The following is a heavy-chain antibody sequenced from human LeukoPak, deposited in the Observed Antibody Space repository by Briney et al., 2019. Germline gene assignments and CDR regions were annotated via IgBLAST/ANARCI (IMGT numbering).Heavy chain of an antibody. Sequence: PSETLSLTCAVYGGSFGGYYWSWIRQPPGKGLEWIGEINHSGSTNYNPSLKSRVTISVDTSKNQFSLKLSSVTAADTAVYFCAREGRMSMGIEYWGQGILVTVSS. CDR1: GGSFGGYY. V-gene: IGHV4-34*01. J-gene: IGHJ4*02. CDR2: INHSGST. CDR3: AREGRMSMGIEY. D-gene: IGHD4/OR15-4a*01.